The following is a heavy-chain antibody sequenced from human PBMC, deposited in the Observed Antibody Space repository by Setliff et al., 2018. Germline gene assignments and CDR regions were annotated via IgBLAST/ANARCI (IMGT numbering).Heavy chain of an antibody. CDR2: VDHSDYA. J-gene: IGHJ1*01. Sequence: SETLSLTCNVSGDSIGNYYWSWLRRSPGRGLEWIGYVDHSDYANYNPSLKRRVTISVDTSKNQFSLRLSLVTAADTATYYCARQKEYSGRSCFQHWGQGIPVTVSS. CDR1: GDSIGNYY. V-gene: IGHV4-59*08. CDR3: ARQKEYSGRSCFQH. D-gene: IGHD1-26*01.